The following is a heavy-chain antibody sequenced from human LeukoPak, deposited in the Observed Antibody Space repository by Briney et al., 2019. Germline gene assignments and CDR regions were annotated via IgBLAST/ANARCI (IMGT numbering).Heavy chain of an antibody. V-gene: IGHV3-64D*06. Sequence: PGGSLRLSCSASGFTFSSYAMHWVRQAPGKGLEYVSAISSNRGSTYYADSVKGRFTISRDNSKNTLYLQMSSLRAEDTAVYYCVKDRYYYYYGMDVWGQGTTVTVSS. CDR3: VKDRYYYYYGMDV. CDR1: GFTFSSYA. J-gene: IGHJ6*02. CDR2: ISSNRGST.